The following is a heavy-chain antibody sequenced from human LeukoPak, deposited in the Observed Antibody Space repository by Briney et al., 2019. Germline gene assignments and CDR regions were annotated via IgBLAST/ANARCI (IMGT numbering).Heavy chain of an antibody. CDR2: IIPIFGTA. D-gene: IGHD4-17*01. CDR3: ARASYGVLSGVYYMDV. Sequence: SVTVSCKASGGTFSSYAISWVRQAPGQGLEWMGGIIPIFGTANYAQKFQGRVTITPDQSTSTASMELRSLRSDDTAVYYCARASYGVLSGVYYMDVWGKGTTVTVSS. J-gene: IGHJ6*03. CDR1: GGTFSSYA. V-gene: IGHV1-69*13.